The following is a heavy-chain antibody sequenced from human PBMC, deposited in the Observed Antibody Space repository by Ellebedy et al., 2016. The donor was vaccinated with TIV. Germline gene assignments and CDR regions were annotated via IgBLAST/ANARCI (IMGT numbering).Heavy chain of an antibody. D-gene: IGHD4-23*01. CDR1: GGSINSFY. V-gene: IGHV4-59*08. CDR3: ARHAATAGNPNMDV. J-gene: IGHJ6*03. Sequence: MPSETLSLTCTVSGGSINSFYWSWIRQPPGKGLEWIGYISYSIYYTGSTNYNPTLKSRVTISVDASKNQFSLQLSSVTAADTAVYYCARHAATAGNPNMDVWGRGTTVTVSS. CDR2: ISYSIYYTGST.